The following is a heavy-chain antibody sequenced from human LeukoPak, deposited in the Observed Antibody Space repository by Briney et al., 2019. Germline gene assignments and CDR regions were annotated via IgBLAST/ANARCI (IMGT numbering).Heavy chain of an antibody. J-gene: IGHJ2*01. D-gene: IGHD4-17*01. CDR3: ARDDEDGDYAYWYFDL. V-gene: IGHV3-11*05. Sequence: GGSLRLSCAASGFTFSDYYMSWIRQAPGKGLEWVSYISSSSSYTNYADSVKGRFTISRDNAKNSLYLQMNSLRAEDTAVYYCARDDEDGDYAYWYFDLWGRGILVTVSS. CDR1: GFTFSDYY. CDR2: ISSSSSYT.